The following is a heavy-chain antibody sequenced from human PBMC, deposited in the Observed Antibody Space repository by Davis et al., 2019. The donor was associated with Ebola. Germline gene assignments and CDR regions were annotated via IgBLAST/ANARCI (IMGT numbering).Heavy chain of an antibody. D-gene: IGHD4-23*01. CDR3: ARDSDGGHSRWFDP. CDR1: GFTFSSYS. CDR2: ISRSSSTI. V-gene: IGHV3-48*02. J-gene: IGHJ5*02. Sequence: GESLKISCAASGFTFSSYSMNWVRQAPGKGLEWVSYISRSSSTIYYAGSVKGRFTISRDNAKNSLYLQMNSLRDEDTAVYYCARDSDGGHSRWFDPWGQGTLVTVSS.